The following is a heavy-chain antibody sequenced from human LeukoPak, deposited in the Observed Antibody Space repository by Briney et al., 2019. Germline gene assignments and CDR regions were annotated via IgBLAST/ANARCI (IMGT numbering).Heavy chain of an antibody. V-gene: IGHV4-30-4*01. D-gene: IGHD2-2*01. CDR3: ARVGRDCSSIMCTWNDWLDP. J-gene: IGHJ5*02. CDR1: GGSISSGDYY. Sequence: PSQTLSLTCTVSGGSISSGDYYWSWIRQPPGKGLEWIGYIYYSVSTYYNPSLKSRVTISVDTSKNQFSLKLSSVTAADTAVYYCARVGRDCSSIMCTWNDWLDPWGQGTLVTVSS. CDR2: IYYSVST.